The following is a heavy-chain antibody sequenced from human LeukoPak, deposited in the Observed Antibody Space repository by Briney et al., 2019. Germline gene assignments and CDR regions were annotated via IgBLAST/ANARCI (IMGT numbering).Heavy chain of an antibody. CDR1: GYTFTGYY. V-gene: IGHV1-2*02. Sequence: GASVKVSCKASGYTFTGYYMHWVRQAPGQGLEWMGWINPNSGGTSYAQKFQGRVTMTRDTSISTAYMELSRLRSDDTAVYYCATAVAKITTVALDYWGQGTLVTVSS. CDR3: ATAVAKITTVALDY. CDR2: INPNSGGT. D-gene: IGHD5-24*01. J-gene: IGHJ4*02.